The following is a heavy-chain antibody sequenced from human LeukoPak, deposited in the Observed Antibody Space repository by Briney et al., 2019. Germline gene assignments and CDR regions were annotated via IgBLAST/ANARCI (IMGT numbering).Heavy chain of an antibody. CDR2: ISSSSSYI. Sequence: PGGSLRLSCAASGFTFSSYSMNWVRQAPGKGLEWVSSISSSSSYIYYADSVKGRFTISRDNAKNSLYLQMNSLRAEDTAVYYCARDLVREQQPRSHWGQGTLVTVSS. D-gene: IGHD6-13*01. J-gene: IGHJ4*02. V-gene: IGHV3-21*01. CDR3: ARDLVREQQPRSH. CDR1: GFTFSSYS.